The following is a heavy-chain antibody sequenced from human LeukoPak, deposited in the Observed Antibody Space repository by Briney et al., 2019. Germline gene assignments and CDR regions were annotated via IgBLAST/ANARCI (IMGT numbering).Heavy chain of an antibody. CDR2: ISHDGNHQ. J-gene: IGHJ4*02. CDR1: GFTFNIHG. Sequence: TGGSLRLSCVASGFTFNIHGMHWVRQAPNKGLEWVAVISHDGNHQYYGGSVKGRFTVARDNSKNTLYLQMNSLRAEDTAVYYCARDRGITMVRGGEVFDYWGQGTLVTVSS. D-gene: IGHD3-10*01. V-gene: IGHV3-30*03. CDR3: ARDRGITMVRGGEVFDY.